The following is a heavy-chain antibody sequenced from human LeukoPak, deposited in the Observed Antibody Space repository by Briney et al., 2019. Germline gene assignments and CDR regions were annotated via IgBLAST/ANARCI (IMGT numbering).Heavy chain of an antibody. V-gene: IGHV3-21*04. J-gene: IGHJ4*02. CDR3: ARDVAARPSGYFDY. CDR1: GFTFSNYS. Sequence: GGSLRLSCAGSGFTFSNYSINWVRQAPGKGLEWVSSISPSSHYIYYADSVRGRFTISRDNARNSLYLQMNSLRDEDTAVYYCARDVAARPSGYFDYWGQGTLVTVSS. D-gene: IGHD6-6*01. CDR2: ISPSSHYI.